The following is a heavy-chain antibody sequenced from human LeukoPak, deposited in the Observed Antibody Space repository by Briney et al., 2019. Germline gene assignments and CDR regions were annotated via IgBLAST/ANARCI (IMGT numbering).Heavy chain of an antibody. CDR3: AALSGVGVKIGFDH. J-gene: IGHJ4*02. Sequence: GGSLRLSCAASGFTVSRNHMNWVRQAPGKGLEWVSIIYYGGNTFYADSVKGRFTISRDNSKNTLYLQINSLRAEDTAVYYCAALSGVGVKIGFDHWGQGALVVVSS. CDR1: GFTVSRNH. V-gene: IGHV3-66*01. CDR2: IYYGGNT. D-gene: IGHD3-10*01.